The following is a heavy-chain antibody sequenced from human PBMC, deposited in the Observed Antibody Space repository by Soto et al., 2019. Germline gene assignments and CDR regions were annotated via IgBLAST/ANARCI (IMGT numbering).Heavy chain of an antibody. CDR1: GFTFSSYA. V-gene: IGHV3-23*01. D-gene: IGHD3-9*01. J-gene: IGHJ6*02. CDR2: ISGSGGST. CDR3: AKEGGYYDILTGYFYYYGMDV. Sequence: TGGSLRLSCAASGFTFSSYAMSWVRQAPGKGLEWVSAISGSGGSTYYADSVKGRFTISRDNSKNTLYLQMNSLRAEDTAVYYCAKEGGYYDILTGYFYYYGMDVRGQGTTVTVSS.